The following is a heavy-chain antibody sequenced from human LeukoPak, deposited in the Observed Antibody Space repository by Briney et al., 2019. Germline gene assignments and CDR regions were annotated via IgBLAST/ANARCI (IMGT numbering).Heavy chain of an antibody. D-gene: IGHD2-21*01. Sequence: PGGSLRLSCAASGFTFSDYYMSWVRQAPGKGLEWVSYISSSGSTKYYADSVKGRFTISRDNAKNSLYLQMNSLRAEDTAVYYCARDIFPRSIHKDPYFDYWGQGTLVTVSS. J-gene: IGHJ4*02. CDR2: ISSSGSTK. V-gene: IGHV3-11*04. CDR1: GFTFSDYY. CDR3: ARDIFPRSIHKDPYFDY.